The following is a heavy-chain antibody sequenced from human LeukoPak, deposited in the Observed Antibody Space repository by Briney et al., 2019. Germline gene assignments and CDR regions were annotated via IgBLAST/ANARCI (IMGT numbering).Heavy chain of an antibody. D-gene: IGHD6-19*01. J-gene: IGHJ3*02. Sequence: GGSPRLSCAASVFAFSSYCMSWVRQAPGKGLEWVSDISGTGGNTYYAESVKGRFTISRDNSKNTLYLQMNSLRAEDTAIYYCAFPAHHWLVRGAFDIWGQGTMVTVSS. CDR3: AFPAHHWLVRGAFDI. V-gene: IGHV3-23*01. CDR1: VFAFSSYC. CDR2: ISGTGGNT.